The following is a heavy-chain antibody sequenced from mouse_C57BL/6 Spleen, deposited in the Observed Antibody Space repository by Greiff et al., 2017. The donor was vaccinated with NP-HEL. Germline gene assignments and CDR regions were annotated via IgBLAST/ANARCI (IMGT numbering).Heavy chain of an antibody. J-gene: IGHJ2*01. CDR3: ARELGLGYFDY. D-gene: IGHD4-1*01. Sequence: EVHLVESGGGLVKPGGSLKLSCAASGFTFSSYAMSWVRQTPEKRLEWVATISDGGSYTYYPDNVKGRFTISRDNAKNNLYLQMSHLKSEDTAMYYCARELGLGYFDYWGQGTTLTVSS. V-gene: IGHV5-4*01. CDR1: GFTFSSYA. CDR2: ISDGGSYT.